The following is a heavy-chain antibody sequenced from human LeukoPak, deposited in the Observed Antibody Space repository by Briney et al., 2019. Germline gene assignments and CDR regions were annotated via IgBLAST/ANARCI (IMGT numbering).Heavy chain of an antibody. Sequence: SETLSLTCAVYGGSFSGYYWSWIRQPPGKGLEWIGEINHSGSTNYNPSLKSRVTISVDTSKNQFSLKLSSVTAADTAVCYCASHRGGWYFGYFQHWGQGTLVTVSS. J-gene: IGHJ1*01. D-gene: IGHD6-19*01. CDR1: GGSFSGYY. CDR3: ASHRGGWYFGYFQH. V-gene: IGHV4-34*01. CDR2: INHSGST.